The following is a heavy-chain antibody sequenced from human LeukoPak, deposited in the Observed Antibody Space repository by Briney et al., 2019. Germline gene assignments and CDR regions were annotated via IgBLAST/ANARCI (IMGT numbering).Heavy chain of an antibody. CDR1: GGSFSGYY. D-gene: IGHD5-18*01. CDR3: ARLQWRVDTAMVAYNWFDP. J-gene: IGHJ5*02. Sequence: PSETLSLTCAVYGGSFSGYYWSWIRQPPGKGLEWIGEINHSGSTNYNPSLKSRVTISVDTSKNQFSLKLSSVTAADTAVYYRARLQWRVDTAMVAYNWFDPWGQGTLVTVSS. CDR2: INHSGST. V-gene: IGHV4-34*01.